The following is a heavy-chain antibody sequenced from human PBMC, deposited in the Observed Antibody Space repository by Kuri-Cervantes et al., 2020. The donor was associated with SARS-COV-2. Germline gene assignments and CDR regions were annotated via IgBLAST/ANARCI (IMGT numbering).Heavy chain of an antibody. CDR2: IDWDDDK. CDR1: GFSLSTSGMR. V-gene: IGHV2-70*04. J-gene: IGHJ4*02. D-gene: IGHD4-11*01. Sequence: SGPTLVKPTQTLTLTCTCSGFSLSTSGMRVSWIRQPPGKALEWLARIDWDDDKYCSTSLKTRLTISKATSKNQVVLTMTNMDTVDTATYYCVRIRAATVIADYWGQGTLVTVSS. CDR3: VRIRAATVIADY.